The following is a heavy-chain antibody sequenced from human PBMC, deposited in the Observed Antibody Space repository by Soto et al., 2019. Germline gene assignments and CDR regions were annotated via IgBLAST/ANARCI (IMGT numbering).Heavy chain of an antibody. J-gene: IGHJ3*02. CDR2: IKQDGSEK. CDR1: GFTFSSYW. D-gene: IGHD3-9*01. CDR3: ARGLYYDILTGYYNAFDI. V-gene: IGHV3-7*03. Sequence: GGSLRLSCAASGFTFSSYWMSWVRQAPGKGLEWVANIKQDGSEKYYVDSVKGRFTISRDNAKNSLYLQMNSLRAEVTAVYYCARGLYYDILTGYYNAFDIWGQGTMVTVSS.